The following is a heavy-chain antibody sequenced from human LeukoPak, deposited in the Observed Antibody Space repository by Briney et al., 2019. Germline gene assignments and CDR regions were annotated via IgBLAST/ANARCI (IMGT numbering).Heavy chain of an antibody. V-gene: IGHV3-53*01. Sequence: GGSLRLSCAASGFTVSSNYMSWVRQAPGKGLEWVSVIYSGGSTYYADSVKGRFTISRDNAKNSLYLQMKSLKAEDTAVYYCASDRARANSGSYFNWFDPWGQGTLVTVSS. CDR1: GFTVSSNY. CDR2: IYSGGST. D-gene: IGHD1-26*01. CDR3: ASDRARANSGSYFNWFDP. J-gene: IGHJ5*02.